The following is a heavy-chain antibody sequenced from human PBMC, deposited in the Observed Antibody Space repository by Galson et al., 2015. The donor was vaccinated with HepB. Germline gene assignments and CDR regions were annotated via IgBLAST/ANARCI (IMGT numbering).Heavy chain of an antibody. J-gene: IGHJ4*02. D-gene: IGHD3-16*01. Sequence: SLRLSCAASGFIFSNAWMSWVRQAPGKGLEWVGRFKSKTDGGTTDYAAFVKGRFTISRDDSKNTLSLQMNSLKPEDTAVYYCTTVGDYWGQGTLVTVSS. V-gene: IGHV3-15*01. CDR2: FKSKTDGGTT. CDR3: TTVGDY. CDR1: GFIFSNAW.